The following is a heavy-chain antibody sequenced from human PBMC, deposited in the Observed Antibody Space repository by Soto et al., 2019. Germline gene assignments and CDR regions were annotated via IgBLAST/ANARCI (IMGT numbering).Heavy chain of an antibody. CDR1: GFTVSNNY. V-gene: IGHV3-66*01. J-gene: IGHJ4*02. D-gene: IGHD2-21*01. Sequence: PGGSLRLSCAASGFTVSNNYMSWVRQAPGKGLEWVSVIYSGGSTYYADSVKGRFTVSRDISRNTMYLQMNSLRAEDTAVYYCARGLISDYWGQGTQVTVSS. CDR3: ARGLISDY. CDR2: IYSGGST.